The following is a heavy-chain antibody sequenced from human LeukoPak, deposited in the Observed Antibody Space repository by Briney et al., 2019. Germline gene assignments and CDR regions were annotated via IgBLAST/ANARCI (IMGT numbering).Heavy chain of an antibody. CDR2: ISYDGSNK. V-gene: IGHV3-30*03. CDR3: VRDPSYGSSWYYYMDV. CDR1: GFTFSSYG. Sequence: PGGSLRLSCAASGFTFSSYGMHWVRQAPGKGLEWVAVISYDGSNKYYADSVKGRFTISRDNSKNTLYLQMDSLRVEDTAVYYCVRDPSYGSSWYYYMDVWGKGTTVTVSS. J-gene: IGHJ6*03. D-gene: IGHD6-13*01.